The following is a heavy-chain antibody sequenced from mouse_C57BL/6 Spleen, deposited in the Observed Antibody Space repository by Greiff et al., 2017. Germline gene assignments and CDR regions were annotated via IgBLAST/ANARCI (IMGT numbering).Heavy chain of an antibody. Sequence: VQRVESGAELAKPGASVKLSCKASGYTFTSYWMHWVKQRPGQGLEWIGYINPSSGYTKYNQKFKDKATLTADKSSSTAYMQLSSLTYEDSAVYYCARGDYYGSSPFPYWGQGTLVTVSA. J-gene: IGHJ3*01. D-gene: IGHD1-1*01. CDR2: INPSSGYT. CDR3: ARGDYYGSSPFPY. CDR1: GYTFTSYW. V-gene: IGHV1-7*01.